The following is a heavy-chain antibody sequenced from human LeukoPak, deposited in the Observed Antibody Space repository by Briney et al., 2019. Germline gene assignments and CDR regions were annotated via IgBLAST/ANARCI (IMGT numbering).Heavy chain of an antibody. J-gene: IGHJ6*03. D-gene: IGHD6-19*01. CDR2: MNPNSGNT. Sequence: ASVKVSCKASGYTFTSYDINWVRQATGQGLEWMGWMNPNSGNTGYAQKFQGRVTITRNTSISTAYMELSSLRSEDTAVYYCARGIGSGWYASYYYYYMDVWGKGTTVTVSS. CDR1: GYTFTSYD. V-gene: IGHV1-8*03. CDR3: ARGIGSGWYASYYYYYMDV.